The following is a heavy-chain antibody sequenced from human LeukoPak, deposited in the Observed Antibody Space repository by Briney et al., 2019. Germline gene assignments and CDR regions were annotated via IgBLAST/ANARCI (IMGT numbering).Heavy chain of an antibody. J-gene: IGHJ4*02. V-gene: IGHV1-18*01. CDR1: GYTFTSYG. CDR2: ISAYNGNT. D-gene: IGHD3-3*01. Sequence: ASVKVSCKASGYTFTSYGISWVRQAPGQGLEWMGWISAYNGNTNYAQKLQGRVTMTTDTSTSTAYMELRSLRSDDTAVYYCARGRITIFGVVIPGDFDYWGQGTLVTVSS. CDR3: ARGRITIFGVVIPGDFDY.